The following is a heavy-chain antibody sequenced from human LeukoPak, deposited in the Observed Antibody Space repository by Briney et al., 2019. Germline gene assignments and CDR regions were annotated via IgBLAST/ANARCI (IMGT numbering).Heavy chain of an antibody. Sequence: GGSLRLSCAASGFTVSSHYMSWVRQAPGMGLEWVSVIYSDGTTYYADSVKGRFTISRDNFKNTLYLQMNSLRAEDTAVYYCARESMDAADRMFDYWGQGALVTVSS. CDR2: IYSDGTT. J-gene: IGHJ4*02. D-gene: IGHD5-18*01. CDR3: ARESMDAADRMFDY. CDR1: GFTVSSHY. V-gene: IGHV3-66*01.